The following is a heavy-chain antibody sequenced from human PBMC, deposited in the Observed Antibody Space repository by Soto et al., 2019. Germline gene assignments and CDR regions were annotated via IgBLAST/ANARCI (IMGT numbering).Heavy chain of an antibody. J-gene: IGHJ6*02. D-gene: IGHD3-3*01. CDR1: GYTFTSSG. V-gene: IGHV1-18*01. Sequence: QVKLVQSGAEVKKPGASVKVSCKASGYTFTSSGISWVRQAPGQWLEWLGGISTDNGNTNYAQHLQGRVNLTTDTSTSTAYMDLRSLRSDDTAVYYCARDQGITTLGVYYMYYYGMDVWGQGTTVPV. CDR2: ISTDNGNT. CDR3: ARDQGITTLGVYYMYYYGMDV.